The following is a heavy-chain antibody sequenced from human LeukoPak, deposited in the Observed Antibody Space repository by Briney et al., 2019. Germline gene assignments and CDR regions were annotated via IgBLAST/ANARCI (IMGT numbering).Heavy chain of an antibody. D-gene: IGHD3-22*01. CDR2: IWYVGSNK. Sequence: PGRSLRLSCAPSGFTFTSYCMHWVRQAPGKGRGWGAVIWYVGSNKYYADSVKGRFTISTENSKNTMYLQMNSLRAEDTAVYYWARDRGYYDSSGGGHWGQGTLVTVSS. CDR3: ARDRGYYDSSGGGH. J-gene: IGHJ4*02. CDR1: GFTFTSYC. V-gene: IGHV3-33*01.